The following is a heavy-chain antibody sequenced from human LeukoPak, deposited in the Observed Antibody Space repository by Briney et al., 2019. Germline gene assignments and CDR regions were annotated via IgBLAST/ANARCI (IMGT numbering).Heavy chain of an antibody. CDR1: GFAFSNYA. Sequence: GGSLRLSCAASGFAFSNYAMSWVRQAPGKGLEWVSSLSGGGDSRYYADSVMGRFTISRDNSKNTLYLQMNSLRAEDTAVYYCAKAVRSLVTGGGYFDSWGQGTLVTVSS. V-gene: IGHV3-23*01. D-gene: IGHD3-16*01. J-gene: IGHJ4*02. CDR3: AKAVRSLVTGGGYFDS. CDR2: LSGGGDSR.